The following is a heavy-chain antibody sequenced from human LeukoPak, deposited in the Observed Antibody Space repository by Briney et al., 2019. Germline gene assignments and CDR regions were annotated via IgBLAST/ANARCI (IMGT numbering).Heavy chain of an antibody. V-gene: IGHV3-30*04. CDR1: GFTFSSYA. CDR2: ISYDGSNK. CDR3: ARDLIDKGYYYGMDV. J-gene: IGHJ6*02. Sequence: GGSLRLSCAASGFTFSSYAMHWVRQAPGKGLEWVAVISYDGSNKYYADSVKGRFTISRGNSKNTLYLQMNSLRAEDTAVYYCARDLIDKGYYYGMDVWGQGTTVTVSS. D-gene: IGHD3-9*01.